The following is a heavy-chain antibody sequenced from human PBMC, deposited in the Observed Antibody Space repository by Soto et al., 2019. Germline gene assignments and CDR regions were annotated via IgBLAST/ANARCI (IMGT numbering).Heavy chain of an antibody. J-gene: IGHJ4*02. V-gene: IGHV4-4*02. CDR1: VFSITSLAW. D-gene: IGHD6-13*01. Sequence: QVQLQESGPGRVKPWGTLSPTCAVSVFSITSLAWWPWVRQPPGKGLGWIGESHQSGNTNYNSSLESRVTIAVDKSKNQFSLNLSSVTVADTAVYYCATRDTSRFYWGQGTLVTVSS. CDR3: ATRDTSRFY. CDR2: SHQSGNT.